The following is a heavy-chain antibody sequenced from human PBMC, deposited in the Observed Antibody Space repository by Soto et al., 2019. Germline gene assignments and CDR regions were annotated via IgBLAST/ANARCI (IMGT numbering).Heavy chain of an antibody. CDR1: GGSISSSNW. Sequence: QVQLQESGPGLVKPSGTLSLTCAVSGGSISSSNWWSWVRQPPGKGLEWIGEIYHSGSTNYNPSLKSRVTISVNTSKNQFSRTLSSVTAADTAVYSCARVWTTVTNGFDPWGQGTLVTVSS. J-gene: IGHJ5*02. CDR2: IYHSGST. V-gene: IGHV4-4*02. D-gene: IGHD4-17*01. CDR3: ARVWTTVTNGFDP.